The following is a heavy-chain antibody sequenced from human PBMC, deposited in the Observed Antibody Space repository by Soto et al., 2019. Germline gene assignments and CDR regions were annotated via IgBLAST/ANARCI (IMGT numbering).Heavy chain of an antibody. CDR3: ARDILSGGAYPDY. CDR1: GFTFSSYT. CDR2: ISSGSSYI. D-gene: IGHD3-10*01. Sequence: GGSLRLSCAASGFTFSSYTMNWVRQAPGKGLEWVSSISSGSSYIYYADSVKGRFTISRDNAKNSLFLQMNSLRAEGTAVYYCARDILSGGAYPDYWGQGTKVTVSS. V-gene: IGHV3-21*01. J-gene: IGHJ4*02.